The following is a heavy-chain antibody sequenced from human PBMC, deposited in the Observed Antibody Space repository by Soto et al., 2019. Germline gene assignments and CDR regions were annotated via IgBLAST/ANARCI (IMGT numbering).Heavy chain of an antibody. CDR3: ARSRSSGYYYYYYMDV. J-gene: IGHJ6*03. V-gene: IGHV1-46*03. CDR2: INPSGGST. CDR1: GYTFTSYY. D-gene: IGHD6-13*01. Sequence: GASVKVSCKASGYTFTSYYMHWVRQAPGQGLEWMGIINPSGGSTSYAQKFQGRVTMTRDTSTSTVYMELSSLRSEDTAVYYCARSRSSGYYYYYYMDVWGKGTTVTVSS.